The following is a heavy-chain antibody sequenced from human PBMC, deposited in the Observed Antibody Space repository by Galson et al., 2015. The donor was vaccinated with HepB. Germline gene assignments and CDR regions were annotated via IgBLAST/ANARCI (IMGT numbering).Heavy chain of an antibody. CDR3: AHRRQFCSGGSCYYNWFDP. Sequence: PALVKPTQTLTLTCTFSGFSLSTSGVGVGWIRQPPGKALEWLALIYWDDDKRYSPSLKSRLTISKDTSKNQVVLTMTNVDPVDTATYFCAHRRQFCSGGSCYYNWFDPWGQGTLVTVSS. CDR1: GFSLSTSGVG. CDR2: IYWDDDK. D-gene: IGHD2-15*01. V-gene: IGHV2-5*02. J-gene: IGHJ5*02.